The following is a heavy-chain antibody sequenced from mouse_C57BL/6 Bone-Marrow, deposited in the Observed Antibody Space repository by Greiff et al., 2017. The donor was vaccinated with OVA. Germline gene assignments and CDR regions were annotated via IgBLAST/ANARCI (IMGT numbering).Heavy chain of an antibody. CDR3: ARGGLRPFAY. V-gene: IGHV5-17*01. D-gene: IGHD2-4*01. Sequence: VQLKESGGGLVKPGGSLKLSCAASGFTFSDYGMHWVRQAPEKGLEWVAYISSGSSTIYYADTVKGRFTISRDNANNTLFLQMTSLRSEDTAMYYCARGGLRPFAYWGQGTLVTVSA. CDR2: ISSGSSTI. J-gene: IGHJ3*01. CDR1: GFTFSDYG.